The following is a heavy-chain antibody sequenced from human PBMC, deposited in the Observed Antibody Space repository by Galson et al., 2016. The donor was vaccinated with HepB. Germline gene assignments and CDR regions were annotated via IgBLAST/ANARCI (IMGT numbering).Heavy chain of an antibody. J-gene: IGHJ4*02. Sequence: SETLSLTCTVSGGDISGHYWNWIRQPPGRGLEWIGYISDRGHTNSNPSLKSRVTMSVETVRDQFSLKLRSVTDADTAVYYCVRSTCFSLDYWGQGSLVTVS. V-gene: IGHV4-59*11. CDR1: GGDISGHY. CDR3: VRSTCFSLDY. D-gene: IGHD2/OR15-2a*01. CDR2: ISDRGHT.